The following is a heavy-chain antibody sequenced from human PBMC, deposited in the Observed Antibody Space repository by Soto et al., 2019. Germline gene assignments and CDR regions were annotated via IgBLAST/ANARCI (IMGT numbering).Heavy chain of an antibody. CDR1: GFTFSSYG. CDR2: IWYDGSNK. CDR3: ARDLLDDFLSGYSLYYYYGMDV. D-gene: IGHD3-3*01. V-gene: IGHV3-33*01. J-gene: IGHJ6*02. Sequence: QVQLVESGGGVVQPGRSLRLSCAASGFTFSSYGMHWVRQAPGKGLEWVAVIWYDGSNKYYADSVKGRFTISRDNSKNTLYLQMNSLRAEDTAVYYCARDLLDDFLSGYSLYYYYGMDVWGQGTTVTVSS.